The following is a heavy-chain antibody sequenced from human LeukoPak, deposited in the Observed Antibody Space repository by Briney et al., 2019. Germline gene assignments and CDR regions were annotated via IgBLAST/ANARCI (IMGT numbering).Heavy chain of an antibody. J-gene: IGHJ4*02. V-gene: IGHV1-24*01. CDR1: GYNLIEAA. CDR3: AMTDRYAGRPFDY. D-gene: IGHD5-12*01. CDR2: FDPEDGEYGET. Sequence: ASVKVSCKVAGYNLIEAAINWVRQAPGKGLEWIGGFDPEDGEYGETQVALNFQGRVTMTEDTSTDTAYMDLSSLTPEDTAVYYCAMTDRYAGRPFDYWGQGSLVTVSS.